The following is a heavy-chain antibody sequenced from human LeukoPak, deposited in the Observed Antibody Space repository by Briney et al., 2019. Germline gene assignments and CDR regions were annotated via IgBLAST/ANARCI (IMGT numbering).Heavy chain of an antibody. Sequence: SETLSLTCAVYGGSFSGYYWSWIRQPPGKGLEWIGEINHSGSTNYNPSLKSRVTISVDTSKNQLSLKLSSVTAADTAVYYCARGRMYYDFWSGYYTTRQSYYYYMDVWGKGTTVTVSS. J-gene: IGHJ6*03. CDR2: INHSGST. D-gene: IGHD3-3*01. CDR3: ARGRMYYDFWSGYYTTRQSYYYYMDV. V-gene: IGHV4-34*01. CDR1: GGSFSGYY.